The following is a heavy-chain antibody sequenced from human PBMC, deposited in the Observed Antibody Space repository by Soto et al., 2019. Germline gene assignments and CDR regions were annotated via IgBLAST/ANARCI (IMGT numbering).Heavy chain of an antibody. Sequence: GGSLRLSCAASGFTFSTYGMIWVRQAPGKGLEWVSSINDSGDTYYGDSVKGRFTISRDNSKNTLYLQMNSLSAEDTAVYYCAKRVAYSSSSAYFDYWARRTLVTVSS. V-gene: IGHV3-23*01. CDR1: GFTFSTYG. D-gene: IGHD6-6*01. CDR3: AKRVAYSSSSAYFDY. CDR2: INDSGDT. J-gene: IGHJ4*02.